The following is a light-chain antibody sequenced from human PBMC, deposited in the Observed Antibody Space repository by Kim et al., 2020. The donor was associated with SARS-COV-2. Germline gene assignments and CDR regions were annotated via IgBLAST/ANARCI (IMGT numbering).Light chain of an antibody. J-gene: IGKJ5*01. CDR2: WAS. CDR3: QQYYFTPIT. CDR1: QSILYTSNKKNY. Sequence: ATINCRSDQSILYTSNKKNYLAWYQQKPRQPPRLLIYWASIRKPGVPERFSGGGAGTDFTLTITDLQAEDVAVYYCQQYYFTPITFGQGTRLEIK. V-gene: IGKV4-1*01.